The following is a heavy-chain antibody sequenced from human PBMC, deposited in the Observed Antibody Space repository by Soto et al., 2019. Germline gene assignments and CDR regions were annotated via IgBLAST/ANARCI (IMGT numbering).Heavy chain of an antibody. Sequence: QGTLKESGPVLAKPTEPLTLTCTVSVFSRSNARTGVSWIRQPPGRALEWLAHIFSNDEKAYSTCLKSRLTISKVTSKSQVVLTMTYMDPVDTATYYFARARDFIPVAGTKYYYYGMDVWGQGTTVTVSS. CDR3: ARARDFIPVAGTKYYYYGMDV. CDR2: IFSNDEK. J-gene: IGHJ6*02. V-gene: IGHV2-26*01. D-gene: IGHD6-19*01. CDR1: VFSRSNARTG.